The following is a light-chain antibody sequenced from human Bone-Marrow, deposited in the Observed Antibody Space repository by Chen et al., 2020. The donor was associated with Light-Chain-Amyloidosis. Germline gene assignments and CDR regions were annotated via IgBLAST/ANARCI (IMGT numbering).Light chain of an antibody. J-gene: IGKJ4*01. CDR1: QTISSNY. CDR2: GSS. CDR3: QQYGTSPLT. Sequence: EIVLTQSPGTLSLSPGEGANLSCRASQTISSNYLTWDQQKFGQAPRRLIYGSSSRATGIPDRFTGSGSGTDFTLTISRLEPEDFAMYYCQQYGTSPLTFGGGTKVEIK. V-gene: IGKV3-20*01.